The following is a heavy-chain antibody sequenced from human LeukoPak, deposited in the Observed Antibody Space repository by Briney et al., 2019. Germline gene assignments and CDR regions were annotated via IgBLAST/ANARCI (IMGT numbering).Heavy chain of an antibody. J-gene: IGHJ4*02. CDR3: ARGRTGYCSSTSCSFDY. D-gene: IGHD2-2*01. Sequence: ASVKVSCKASGGTFSSYAISWVRQAPGQGLEWMGRIIPIFGTANYAQKFQGRVTITTDESTSTAYMELSSLRSEDTAVYYCARGRTGYCSSTSCSFDYWGQGTLVTVSS. CDR2: IIPIFGTA. CDR1: GGTFSSYA. V-gene: IGHV1-69*05.